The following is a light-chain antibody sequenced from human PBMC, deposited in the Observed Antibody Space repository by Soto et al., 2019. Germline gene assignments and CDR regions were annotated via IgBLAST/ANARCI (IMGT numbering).Light chain of an antibody. CDR3: QQLHSYPFT. V-gene: IGKV1-12*01. CDR2: ADT. J-gene: IGKJ5*01. CDR1: HGMSSW. Sequence: DIQLTQSPSYVSASVGDRVTITCLESHGMSSWLPWYHQQPGKAPKLLIYADTTLQSGVPSRFSGSGSGTDFTLTINSLQAEDFATYYCQQLHSYPFTFGQGTRLENK.